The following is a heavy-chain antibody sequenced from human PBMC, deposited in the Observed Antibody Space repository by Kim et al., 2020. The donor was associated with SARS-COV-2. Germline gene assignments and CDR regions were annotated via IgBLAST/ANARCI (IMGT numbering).Heavy chain of an antibody. V-gene: IGHV3-33*01. CDR2: IWYDGSNK. Sequence: GGSLRLSCAASGFTFSSYGMNWVRQAPGKGLEWVADIWYDGSNKYYADSVKGRFTISRDNSKNTLYLQMNSLRAEDTAVYYCARDSLYCYYGMVVCGQGTTLTVSS. J-gene: IGHJ6*02. CDR3: ARDSLYCYYGMVV. CDR1: GFTFSSYG.